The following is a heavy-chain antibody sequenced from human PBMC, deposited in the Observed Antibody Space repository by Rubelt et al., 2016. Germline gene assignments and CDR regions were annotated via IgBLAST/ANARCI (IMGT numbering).Heavy chain of an antibody. V-gene: IGHV3-49*04. CDR1: GFTLSSHS. Sequence: EVQLVESGGGLAQPGGSLRLSCAVSGFTLSSHSMNWVRQAPGKGLEWVGFIRSNAYGGTEEYAASVAGRFTISRDDSKSIAYLQMNSLKTEDTAVYYCTRDFYDSSGDYSLWYFAFWGQGSLVTGSS. CDR2: IRSNAYGGTE. J-gene: IGHJ4*02. CDR3: TRDFYDSSGDYSLWYFAF. D-gene: IGHD3-22*01.